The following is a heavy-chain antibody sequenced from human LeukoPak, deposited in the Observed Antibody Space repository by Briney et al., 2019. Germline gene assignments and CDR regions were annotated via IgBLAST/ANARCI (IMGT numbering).Heavy chain of an antibody. CDR1: GYTFTGYY. V-gene: IGHV1-2*02. CDR3: ARAVTSHPYYSDY. Sequence: ASVKVSCKASGYTFTGYYLHWVRQAPGQRLEWMGWIDPNGGGTNYAQKFQGRVTMTRDTSINTVYMDLRRLISDDTAVYYCARAVTSHPYYSDYWGQGALVTVSS. D-gene: IGHD3-16*01. J-gene: IGHJ4*02. CDR2: IDPNGGGT.